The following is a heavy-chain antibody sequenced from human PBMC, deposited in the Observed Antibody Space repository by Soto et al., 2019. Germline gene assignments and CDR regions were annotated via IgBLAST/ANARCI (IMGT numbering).Heavy chain of an antibody. V-gene: IGHV3-13*05. CDR1: GFTFSNYD. D-gene: IGHD3-16*01. CDR3: ARGLNYVVGNDYLYFFGY. Sequence: EVQLVQSGGNLVQPGGSLRLSCAASGFTFSNYDMHWVRQATGKGLEWVSAIDTAGNPYYPGSGKSRFTTSGENANNFLYLQKNRLRARDTAVYDCARGLNYVVGNDYLYFFGYWGQGTLVTVSS. J-gene: IGHJ4*02. CDR2: IDTAGNP.